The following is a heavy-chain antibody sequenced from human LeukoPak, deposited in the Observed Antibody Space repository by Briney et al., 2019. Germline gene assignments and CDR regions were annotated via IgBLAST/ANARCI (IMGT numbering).Heavy chain of an antibody. CDR2: IHYSGST. V-gene: IGHV4-59*01. CDR1: GGSISSSY. Sequence: PSETLSLTCTVSGGSISSSYWSWIRQPPGKGLEWIGSIHYSGSTSYNSSLKSRVTMSIDTSKNQFSLKLSSVTPADTAVYYCARQVYSSSWSYYFEYWGQGILVTVSS. J-gene: IGHJ4*02. D-gene: IGHD6-13*01. CDR3: ARQVYSSSWSYYFEY.